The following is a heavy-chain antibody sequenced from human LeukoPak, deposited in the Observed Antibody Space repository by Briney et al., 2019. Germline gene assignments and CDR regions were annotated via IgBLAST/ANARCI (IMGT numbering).Heavy chain of an antibody. J-gene: IGHJ4*02. V-gene: IGHV3-7*01. Sequence: GGSLRLSCAASGFSFSRVWMSWVRQAPGKGPEWVASIKLDGSEKYYVDSVKGRFTISRDNAKNSLYLQMNTLRAEDTAVYYCAKEGYWGQGALVTVSS. CDR3: AKEGY. CDR1: GFSFSRVW. CDR2: IKLDGSEK.